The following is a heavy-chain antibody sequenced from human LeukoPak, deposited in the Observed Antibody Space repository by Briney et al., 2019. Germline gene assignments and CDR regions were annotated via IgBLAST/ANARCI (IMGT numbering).Heavy chain of an antibody. V-gene: IGHV3-23*01. CDR3: AKEDYGDIYWYFDL. CDR2: ISGSGGNT. Sequence: PGGSLRLSCAVSGFTFSSYAMSWVRQAPGKGLDWVSAISGSGGNTYYADSVKGRFTISRDNSKNTLYLQMNSLRAQDTAVYYCAKEDYGDIYWYFDLWGRGTLVTVSS. J-gene: IGHJ2*01. CDR1: GFTFSSYA. D-gene: IGHD4-17*01.